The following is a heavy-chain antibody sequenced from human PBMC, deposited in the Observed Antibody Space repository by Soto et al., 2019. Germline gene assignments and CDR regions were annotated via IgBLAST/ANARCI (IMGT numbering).Heavy chain of an antibody. CDR1: GYSFAVDW. CDR2: IDPSDSQT. D-gene: IGHD3-22*01. Sequence: GESLKISCNGSGYSFAVDWITLVLQKPGKGLEWMGRIDPSDSQTYYSPSFRGHVTISVTKSITTVFLQWSSLRASDTAMYYCARQIYDSDTGPNFQYYFDSWGQGTPVTVSS. V-gene: IGHV5-10-1*01. J-gene: IGHJ4*02. CDR3: ARQIYDSDTGPNFQYYFDS.